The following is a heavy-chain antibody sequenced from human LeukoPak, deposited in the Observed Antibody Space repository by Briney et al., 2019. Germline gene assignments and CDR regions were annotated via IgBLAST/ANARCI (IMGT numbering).Heavy chain of an antibody. CDR2: ISGSGAST. J-gene: IGHJ4*02. D-gene: IGHD6-19*01. CDR1: EFTFSNHA. V-gene: IGHV3-23*01. Sequence: GSLRLSCAASEFTFSNHAMNWVRQAPGKGLEWVSAISGSGASTYFADSVRGRFTISRDNSKNTLYLQMNSLRAEDTAIYYCARTVAGDNWGQGTLVTVSS. CDR3: ARTVAGDN.